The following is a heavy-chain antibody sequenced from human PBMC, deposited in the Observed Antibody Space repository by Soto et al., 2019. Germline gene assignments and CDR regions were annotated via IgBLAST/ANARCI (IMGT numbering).Heavy chain of an antibody. Sequence: QVQLVQSGAEVKKPGSSVKVSCKASGGTFSSYTISWVRQAPGQGLEWMGRIIPILGTVDYAQQFQGRVTITADKSTSTAYMDLSSLRSEDTAVYYCARDGNGSGLRTFAYWGQGTLVTVSS. CDR3: ARDGNGSGLRTFAY. CDR2: IIPILGTV. J-gene: IGHJ4*02. V-gene: IGHV1-69*08. CDR1: GGTFSSYT. D-gene: IGHD3-10*01.